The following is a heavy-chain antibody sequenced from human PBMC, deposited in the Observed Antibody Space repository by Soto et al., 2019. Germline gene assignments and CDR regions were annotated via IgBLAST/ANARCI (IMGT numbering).Heavy chain of an antibody. V-gene: IGHV3-21*01. J-gene: IGHJ6*02. D-gene: IGHD4-17*01. CDR1: GFTFSSYS. Sequence: LRLSCAASGFTFSSYSMNWVRQAPGKGLEWVSSISSSSYIYYADSVKGRFTISRDNAKNSLYLQMNSLRAEDTAVYYCASVATVNKEGAYYYYYYRMDVWGQGTTVTVSS. CDR3: ASVATVNKEGAYYYYYYRMDV. CDR2: ISSSSYI.